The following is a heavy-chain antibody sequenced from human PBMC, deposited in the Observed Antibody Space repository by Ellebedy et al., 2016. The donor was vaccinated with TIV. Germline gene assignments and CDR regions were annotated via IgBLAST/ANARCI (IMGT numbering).Heavy chain of an antibody. CDR1: RFTFSSYW. CDR2: IKQDGIEK. CDR3: ASEYCNGGRCYAGFDY. V-gene: IGHV3-7*03. D-gene: IGHD2-15*01. Sequence: GESLKISCAASRFTFSSYWMSWVRQAPGKGLEWVANIKQDGIEKHYVDSVKGRFTISGDNAKNSLYLQMNSLRVEDTAVYYCASEYCNGGRCYAGFDYWGQGTLVTVSS. J-gene: IGHJ4*02.